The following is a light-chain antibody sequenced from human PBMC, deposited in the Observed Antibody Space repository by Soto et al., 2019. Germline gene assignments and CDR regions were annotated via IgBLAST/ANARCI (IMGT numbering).Light chain of an antibody. CDR3: QQYNSWPPT. Sequence: EIVMTQSPATLSVSPGERATLSCRASQSLGSYLAWYQQKSGQAPRLLIYGASTRSTGIPARFSGSGSGTEFTLTISSLQSEDFAVYSCQQYNSWPPTFGQGTKVEIK. J-gene: IGKJ1*01. V-gene: IGKV3-15*01. CDR2: GAS. CDR1: QSLGSY.